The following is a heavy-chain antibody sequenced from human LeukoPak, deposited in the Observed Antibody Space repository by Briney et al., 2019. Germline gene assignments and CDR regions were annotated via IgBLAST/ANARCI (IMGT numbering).Heavy chain of an antibody. CDR2: ISYSGSS. CDR1: GGSIDSSNYY. D-gene: IGHD4-17*01. Sequence: KTSEPLSLTCTVSGGSIDSSNYYWGWIRQPPGKGLEWIGSISYSGSSYYNPSLKSRVTISVDTSKNQFSLKVNSVTAADTAVYYCARHHPTVTPYYMDVWGKGTTVTISS. CDR3: ARHHPTVTPYYMDV. V-gene: IGHV4-39*01. J-gene: IGHJ6*03.